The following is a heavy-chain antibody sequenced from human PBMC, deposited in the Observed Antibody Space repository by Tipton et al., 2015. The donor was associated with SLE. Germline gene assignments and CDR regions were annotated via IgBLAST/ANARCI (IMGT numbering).Heavy chain of an antibody. Sequence: TLSLTCTVSGGSISSSSYYWGWIRQPPGKGLEWIGSIYYSGSTYYNPSLKSRVTISEDTSTNQFSLKLSSVTAADTAVYYCARQRHSNYVPLYYYYMDVWGKGTTVTISS. CDR1: GGSISSSSYY. D-gene: IGHD4-11*01. V-gene: IGHV4-39*01. CDR3: ARQRHSNYVPLYYYYMDV. J-gene: IGHJ6*03. CDR2: IYYSGST.